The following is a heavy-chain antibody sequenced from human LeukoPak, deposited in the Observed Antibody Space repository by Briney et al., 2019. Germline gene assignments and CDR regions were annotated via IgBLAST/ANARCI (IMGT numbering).Heavy chain of an antibody. V-gene: IGHV4-34*01. Sequence: PSETLSLTCAVYGGSFSGYYWSWIRQPPGKGLEWIGEINHSGSTNYNPSLKSRVTISVDTSKNQFSLKLSSVTAADTAVYYCARAKRASGYFDNWGQGTLVTVSS. CDR2: INHSGST. CDR3: ARAKRASGYFDN. J-gene: IGHJ4*02. CDR1: GGSFSGYY. D-gene: IGHD3-22*01.